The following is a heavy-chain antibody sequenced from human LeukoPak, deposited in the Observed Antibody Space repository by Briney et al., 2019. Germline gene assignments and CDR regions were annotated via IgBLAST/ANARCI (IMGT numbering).Heavy chain of an antibody. D-gene: IGHD3-22*01. Sequence: SGPTLVNPTQTLTLTFTFSGFSLSTSGVGVGWIRQPPGKALEWLALIYWNDDKRYSPSLKSRLTITKDTSKNQVVLTMTNMDPVDTATYYCARGIPYGSSGYYVGGLYAFDIWGQGTMVTVSS. CDR3: ARGIPYGSSGYYVGGLYAFDI. CDR1: GFSLSTSGVG. V-gene: IGHV2-5*01. J-gene: IGHJ3*02. CDR2: IYWNDDK.